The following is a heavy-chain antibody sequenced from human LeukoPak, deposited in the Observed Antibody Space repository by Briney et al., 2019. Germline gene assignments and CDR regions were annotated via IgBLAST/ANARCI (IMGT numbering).Heavy chain of an antibody. CDR3: AELGITMIGGV. D-gene: IGHD3-10*02. CDR1: GFTFSSYW. Sequence: GGSLRLSCAASGFTFSSYWMSWVRQAPGKGLEWVSAISGSGGSTYYADSVKGRFTISRDNSKNSLYLQMNSLRAEDTAVYYCAELGITMIGGVWGKGTTVTISS. J-gene: IGHJ6*04. CDR2: ISGSGGST. V-gene: IGHV3-23*01.